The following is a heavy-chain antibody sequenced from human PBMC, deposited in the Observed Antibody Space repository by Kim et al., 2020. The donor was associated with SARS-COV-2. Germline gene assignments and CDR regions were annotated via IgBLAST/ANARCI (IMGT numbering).Heavy chain of an antibody. D-gene: IGHD6-19*01. CDR3: ARQTPISGWYFDY. Sequence: YAQKFQGRVTMTRDTSTSTVYMELSSLRSEDTAVYYCARQTPISGWYFDYWGQGTLVTVSS. V-gene: IGHV1-46*01. J-gene: IGHJ4*02.